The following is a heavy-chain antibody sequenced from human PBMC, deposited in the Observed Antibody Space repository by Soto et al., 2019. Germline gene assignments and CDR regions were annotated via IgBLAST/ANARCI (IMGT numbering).Heavy chain of an antibody. CDR3: ARVITRYCSGGSCYLPFDY. V-gene: IGHV1-18*01. CDR1: GYTFTSYG. J-gene: IGHJ4*02. CDR2: ISAYNGNT. D-gene: IGHD2-15*01. Sequence: QVQLVQSGAEVKKPGASVKVSCKASGYTFTSYGISWVRQAPGQGLEWMGWISAYNGNTNYAHKLQGRVTMTTDTSTSTAYMELRSLSSDDTAVYYCARVITRYCSGGSCYLPFDYWGQGTLVTVSS.